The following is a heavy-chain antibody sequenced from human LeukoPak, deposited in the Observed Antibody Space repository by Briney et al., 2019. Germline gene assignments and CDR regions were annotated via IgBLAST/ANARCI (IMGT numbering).Heavy chain of an antibody. J-gene: IGHJ4*02. CDR3: ARIKWAVVND. Sequence: ASVKVSCKASGYTFTDYYIHWVRHAPGQGLEWLGWINPNSGDTNYAQNFQGRVTMTRDTSINTAYMDLSSLRSDDTAVYYCARIKWAVVNDWGQGTLVTVSS. CDR1: GYTFTDYY. V-gene: IGHV1-2*02. CDR2: INPNSGDT. D-gene: IGHD5-12*01.